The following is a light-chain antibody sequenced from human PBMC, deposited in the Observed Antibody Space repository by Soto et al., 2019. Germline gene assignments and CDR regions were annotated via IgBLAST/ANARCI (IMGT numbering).Light chain of an antibody. Sequence: DIVMTQSPGSLAVSLGERATMNCKSSQSVLYSSNNKNYLAWFQQRPGQPPKLLIYWASTRESGVPDRFSGSGSGTDFTLTISSLQAEDVAVYYCQQYYSTPYTFGQGTKVDI. CDR2: WAS. CDR3: QQYYSTPYT. J-gene: IGKJ2*01. V-gene: IGKV4-1*01. CDR1: QSVLYSSNNKNY.